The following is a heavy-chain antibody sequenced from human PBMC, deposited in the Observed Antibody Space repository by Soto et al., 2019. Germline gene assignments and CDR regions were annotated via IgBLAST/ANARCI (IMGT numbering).Heavy chain of an antibody. V-gene: IGHV3-23*05. Sequence: EVQLLESGGGLVQPGGSLRLSCIASGCSFSNYAMIWVRQAPGKGPEWVSSIEISGRATYYADAVKGRFTISRDDSKNAVYLQMNSLRGEDTAVYFCAKGDGGYFDHWGQGSLVTVSS. CDR1: GCSFSNYA. J-gene: IGHJ4*02. CDR2: IEISGRAT. CDR3: AKGDGGYFDH. D-gene: IGHD3-16*01.